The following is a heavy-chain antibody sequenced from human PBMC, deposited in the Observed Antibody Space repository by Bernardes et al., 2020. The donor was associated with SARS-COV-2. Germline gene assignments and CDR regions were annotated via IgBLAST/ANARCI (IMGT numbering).Heavy chain of an antibody. Sequence: GGSLRLSCVASGFNFPNAWMNWVRQAPGKGLEWVGRIKSRADGGTSDYSAPVKGRFTISRDDSKDMLYLQMNSLKIEDTAVYYCTTDPFWGQGTLVTVSS. V-gene: IGHV3-15*01. CDR2: IKSRADGGTS. CDR1: GFNFPNAW. CDR3: TTDPF. J-gene: IGHJ4*02.